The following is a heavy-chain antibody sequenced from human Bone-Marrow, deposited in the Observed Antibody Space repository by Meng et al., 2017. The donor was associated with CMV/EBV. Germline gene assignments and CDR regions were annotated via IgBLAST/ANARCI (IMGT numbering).Heavy chain of an antibody. J-gene: IGHJ6*02. CDR2: IGTAGDT. D-gene: IGHD2-15*01. V-gene: IGHV3-13*03. CDR1: GFTFSSYD. Sequence: LSLTCAACGFTFSSYDMHWVRQATGKGLEWFSAIGTAGDTYYPGSVKGQFTISRENAKNSLYLQMNSLRAGDTAVYYCARGYCSGGSCYGYYYGMDVWGQGTTVTFSS. CDR3: ARGYCSGGSCYGYYYGMDV.